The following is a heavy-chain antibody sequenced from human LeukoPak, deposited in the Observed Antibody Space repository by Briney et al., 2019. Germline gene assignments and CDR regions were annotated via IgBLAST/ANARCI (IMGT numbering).Heavy chain of an antibody. V-gene: IGHV4-34*01. D-gene: IGHD3-3*01. CDR1: GGSFSGYY. Sequence: SETLSLTCAVYGGSFSGYYWSWIRQPPGKGLEWIGEINHSGSTNYNPSLKSRVTISVDTSKNQFSLKLSSVTAADTAVCYCARGASFWSGYYTGLFDYWGQGTLVTVSS. CDR3: ARGASFWSGYYTGLFDY. J-gene: IGHJ4*02. CDR2: INHSGST.